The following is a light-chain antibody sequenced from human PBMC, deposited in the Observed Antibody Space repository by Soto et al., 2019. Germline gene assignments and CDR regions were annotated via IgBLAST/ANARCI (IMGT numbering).Light chain of an antibody. CDR3: GTWDTSLSAVV. CDR1: SSNIGNNY. Sequence: SVLAQPPSVSASPRPKVTISSSGPSSNIGNNYVSWYQDLPGTAPKLLIYDNNERPSGIPDRFSGSKSGTSATLGITGLQTGDEADYYCGTWDTSLSAVVFGGGTKVTVL. J-gene: IGLJ2*01. CDR2: DNN. V-gene: IGLV1-51*01.